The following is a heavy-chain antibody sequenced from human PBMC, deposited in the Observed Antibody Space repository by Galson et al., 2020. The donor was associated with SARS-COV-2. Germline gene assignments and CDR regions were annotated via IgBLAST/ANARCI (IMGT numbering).Heavy chain of an antibody. J-gene: IGHJ6*02. D-gene: IGHD2-15*01. V-gene: IGHV4-59*01. CDR1: GGSISSYY. CDR2: IYYSGSR. Sequence: SETLSLTCSVSGGSISSYYWSWIRQPPGKGLEWLGYIYYSGSRNYNPSLKNRGTLSIDTSTDQFSLKVRSVTAADTAVYCSGGSCWTTLDVWGQGITVTVSS. CDR3: GGSCWTTLDV.